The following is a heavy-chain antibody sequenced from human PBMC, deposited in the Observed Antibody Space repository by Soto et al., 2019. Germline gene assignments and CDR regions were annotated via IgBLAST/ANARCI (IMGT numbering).Heavy chain of an antibody. CDR2: ISSNGGST. D-gene: IGHD1-26*01. CDR1: GFTFSSYA. Sequence: GGSLRLSCSASGFTFSSYAMHWVRQAPGRGLEYVSAISSNGGSTYYADSVKGRFTISRDNSKNTLYLQMSSLRAEDTAVYYCVKAYSYSGSYYYFDYWGQGTLVTVSS. J-gene: IGHJ4*02. V-gene: IGHV3-64D*06. CDR3: VKAYSYSGSYYYFDY.